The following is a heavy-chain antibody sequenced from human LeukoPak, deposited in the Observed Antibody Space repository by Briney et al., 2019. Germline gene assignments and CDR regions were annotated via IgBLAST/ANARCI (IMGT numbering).Heavy chain of an antibody. CDR1: GLAFSHDW. CDR3: TTNDAFDI. CDR2: IKTTSDGGPT. Sequence: GGSLRLSCAASGLAFSHDWMSWVRQAPGKGLEWVAQIKTTSDGGPTDYAAPVKGRFTISRDDSENMLYLQMNSLKTEDTAVYYCTTNDAFDIWGQGTMVIVSS. V-gene: IGHV3-15*01. J-gene: IGHJ3*02.